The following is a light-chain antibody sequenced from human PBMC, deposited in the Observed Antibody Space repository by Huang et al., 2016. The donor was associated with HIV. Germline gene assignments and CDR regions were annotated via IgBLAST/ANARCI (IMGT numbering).Light chain of an antibody. CDR3: QQYNNWPPMT. V-gene: IGKV3-15*01. CDR2: GSS. CDR1: QSISSD. J-gene: IGKJ1*01. Sequence: EIVMTPSPATLSVSPGERATLSCRASQSISSDLARYQQKPGQAPRLLSCGSSTRAPGIPGRFSGSGSGREFTLTISALQSEDFAVYYCQQYNNWPPMTFGQGTKLEIK.